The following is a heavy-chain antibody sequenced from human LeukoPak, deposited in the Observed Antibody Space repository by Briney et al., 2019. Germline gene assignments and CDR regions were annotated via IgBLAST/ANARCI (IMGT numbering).Heavy chain of an antibody. CDR2: IYYSGST. V-gene: IGHV4-39*07. D-gene: IGHD3-10*01. CDR3: ATYSGYGSGSAFDY. CDR1: GGSISSGSYY. Sequence: SETLSLTCTVSGGSISSGSYYWAWIRQPPGKGLEWIGSIYYSGSTYYNPSLESRVTISIDTSKNQFSLKLSSVTAADTAVYYCATYSGYGSGSAFDYWGQGTLVTVSS. J-gene: IGHJ4*02.